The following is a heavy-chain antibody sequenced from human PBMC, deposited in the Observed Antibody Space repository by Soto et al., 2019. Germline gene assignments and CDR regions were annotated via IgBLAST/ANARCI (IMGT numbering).Heavy chain of an antibody. CDR3: AKTYYDFWSAKDWFDP. J-gene: IGHJ5*02. V-gene: IGHV4-39*01. D-gene: IGHD3-3*01. Sequence: SETLSLTCTVSGGSISSSSYYWGWIRQPPGKGLEWIGSIYYSGSTYYNPSLKSRVTISVDTSKNQFSLKLSSVTAADTAVYYCAKTYYDFWSAKDWFDPWGQGTLVTVSS. CDR2: IYYSGST. CDR1: GGSISSSSYY.